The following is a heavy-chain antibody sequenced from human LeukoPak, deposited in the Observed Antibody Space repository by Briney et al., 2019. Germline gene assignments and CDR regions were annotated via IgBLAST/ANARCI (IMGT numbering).Heavy chain of an antibody. CDR1: GGSISGYY. CDR3: ARDLITAPYNRFDT. J-gene: IGHJ5*02. CDR2: ISGRGSGST. Sequence: SQTLSLTCTVSGGSISGYYWSWIRQPAGKGLEWIGLISGRGSGSTQYNPSLQSRVTVSVDTSKNQFSLKVTSVTAADTAVYYCARDLITAPYNRFDTWGQGTLVTVSS. D-gene: IGHD6-13*01. V-gene: IGHV4-4*07.